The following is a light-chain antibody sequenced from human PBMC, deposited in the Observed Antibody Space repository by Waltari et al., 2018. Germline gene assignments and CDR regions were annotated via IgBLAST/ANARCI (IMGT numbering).Light chain of an antibody. CDR3: QHYVRLPVT. V-gene: IGKV3-20*01. Sequence: EIVLTQSPGTLSLSPGERATLSCWASQSVGGSLAWYQQKPDQAPRLLIYGASSRATGIPDRFSGSGSGTVFSLSISRLEPEDFAVYYCQHYVRLPVTFGQGTKVEIK. CDR2: GAS. CDR1: QSVGGS. J-gene: IGKJ1*01.